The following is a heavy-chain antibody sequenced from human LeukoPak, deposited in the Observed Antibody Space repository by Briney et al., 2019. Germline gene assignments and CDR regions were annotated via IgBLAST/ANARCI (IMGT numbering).Heavy chain of an antibody. D-gene: IGHD3-22*01. J-gene: IGHJ4*02. CDR3: ARDSGDYYDTSGLDY. V-gene: IGHV3-23*01. Sequence: PGGSLRLSCAASGFTFSSYAMSWVRQAPGKGLEWVSAISGSGGSTYYADSVKGRFTISRDNSKNTLYLQMNSLRAEDTAVYYCARDSGDYYDTSGLDYWGQGTLVTVSS. CDR2: ISGSGGST. CDR1: GFTFSSYA.